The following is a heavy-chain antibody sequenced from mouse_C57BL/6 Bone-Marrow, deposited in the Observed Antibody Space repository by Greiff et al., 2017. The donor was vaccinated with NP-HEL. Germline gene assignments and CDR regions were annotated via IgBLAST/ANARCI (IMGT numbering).Heavy chain of an antibody. V-gene: IGHV1-81*01. Sequence: VQLQQSGAELARPGASVKLSCKASGYTFTSYGISWVKQRTGQGLEWIGEIYPRSGNTYYNEKFKGKATLTADKSSSTAYMELRSLTSEDSAVYFCAREAGGLYYFDYWGQGTTLTVSS. CDR1: GYTFTSYG. D-gene: IGHD3-2*02. CDR3: AREAGGLYYFDY. J-gene: IGHJ2*01. CDR2: IYPRSGNT.